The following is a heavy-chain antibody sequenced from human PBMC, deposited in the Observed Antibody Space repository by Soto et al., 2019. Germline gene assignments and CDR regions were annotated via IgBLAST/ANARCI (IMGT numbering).Heavy chain of an antibody. V-gene: IGHV5-51*01. Sequence: GESLKISCKGSGYSFTSYWIGWVRQMPGKGLEWMGIIYPGDSDTRYSPSFQGQVTISADKSISTAYLQRSSLKASDTAMYYCARDIVVVPAAVPPSYYYYGMDVWGQGTTVTVSS. CDR3: ARDIVVVPAAVPPSYYYYGMDV. CDR1: GYSFTSYW. D-gene: IGHD2-2*01. CDR2: IYPGDSDT. J-gene: IGHJ6*02.